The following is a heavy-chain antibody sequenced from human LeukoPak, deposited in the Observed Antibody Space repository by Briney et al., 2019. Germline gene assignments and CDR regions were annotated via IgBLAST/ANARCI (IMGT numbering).Heavy chain of an antibody. CDR2: IDSSSSYI. V-gene: IGHV3-21*01. CDR3: ARDPATPHDY. CDR1: GGSISSGGYY. Sequence: ETLSLTCTVSGGSISSGGYYWSWVRQAPGKGLEWVASIDSSSSYIYYADSEKGRLTISRDNAKNSLYLQMNSLRAEDTAVYYCARDPATPHDYWGQGTLVTVSS. J-gene: IGHJ4*02. D-gene: IGHD5-12*01.